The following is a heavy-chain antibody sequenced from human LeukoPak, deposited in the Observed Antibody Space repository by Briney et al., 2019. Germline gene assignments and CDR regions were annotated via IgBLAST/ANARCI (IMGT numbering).Heavy chain of an antibody. Sequence: SETLSLTCAVYGGSFSGYYWSWIRQPPGKGLEWIGEINHSGSTNYNPSLKSRVTISVDTSKNQFSLKLSSVTAADTAVYYCARGREAAAGRDWFFDYWGQGTLVIVSS. CDR1: GGSFSGYY. CDR2: INHSGST. CDR3: ARGREAAAGRDWFFDY. V-gene: IGHV4-34*01. D-gene: IGHD6-13*01. J-gene: IGHJ4*02.